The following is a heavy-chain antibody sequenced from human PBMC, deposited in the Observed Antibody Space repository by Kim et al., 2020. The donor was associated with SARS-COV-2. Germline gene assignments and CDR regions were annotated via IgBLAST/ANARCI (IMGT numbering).Heavy chain of an antibody. CDR3: TPFTEETGFDY. D-gene: IGHD7-27*01. V-gene: IGHV3-49*02. J-gene: IGHJ4*02. Sequence: TEYAASVKGRFTISRDDSKSIAYLQMNSLKTEDTAVYYCTPFTEETGFDYWGQGTLVTVSS. CDR2: T.